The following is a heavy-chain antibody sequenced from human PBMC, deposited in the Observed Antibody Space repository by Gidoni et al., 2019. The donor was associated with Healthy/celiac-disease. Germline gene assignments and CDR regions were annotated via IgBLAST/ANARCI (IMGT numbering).Heavy chain of an antibody. J-gene: IGHJ4*02. CDR2: IRYDGSNK. V-gene: IGHV3-30*02. D-gene: IGHD2-15*01. CDR3: AKDLPGYCSGGSCPTTDDY. Sequence: QVQLVESGGGVVQPGGSLRLSCAASGFPFSSYGMHWVRQAPGKGVEWVAFIRYDGSNKYYADSVKGRFTISRYNSKNTLYLQMNSLRAEDTAVYYCAKDLPGYCSGGSCPTTDDYWGQGTLVTVSS. CDR1: GFPFSSYG.